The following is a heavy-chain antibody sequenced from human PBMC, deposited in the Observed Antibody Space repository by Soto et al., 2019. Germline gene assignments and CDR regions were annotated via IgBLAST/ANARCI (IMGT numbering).Heavy chain of an antibody. V-gene: IGHV1-18*01. J-gene: IGHJ6*02. D-gene: IGHD6-19*01. CDR1: GYTFTSYG. Sequence: ASVKVSCKASGYTFTSYGISWVRQAPGQGLERMGWISAYNGNTNYAQKLQGRVTMTTDTSTSTAYMELRSLRSDDTAVYYCARDRPIAVAYTTNYYYYGMDVWGQGTTVTVSS. CDR3: ARDRPIAVAYTTNYYYYGMDV. CDR2: ISAYNGNT.